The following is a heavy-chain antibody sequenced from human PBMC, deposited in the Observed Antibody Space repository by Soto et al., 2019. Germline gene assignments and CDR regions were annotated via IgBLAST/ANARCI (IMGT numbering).Heavy chain of an antibody. CDR2: ISGYKGYT. D-gene: IGHD3-16*01. CDR1: GYNFNTYG. J-gene: IGHJ4*02. CDR3: ARDRDYSHTDADIDY. V-gene: IGHV1-18*01. Sequence: QVQLMQSGAEVRRPGTSMRISCTTSGYNFNTYGIIWVRQAPGQGLEWMGWISGYKGYTKYAQNVEDRVTLITDPSTSTAFLELRNLRSGDTALYFCARDRDYSHTDADIDYWGQGTLVTVSS.